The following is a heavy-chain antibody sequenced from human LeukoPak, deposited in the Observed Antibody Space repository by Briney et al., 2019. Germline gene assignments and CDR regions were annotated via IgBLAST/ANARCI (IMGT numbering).Heavy chain of an antibody. CDR3: AREGDSGSVGWFDL. D-gene: IGHD6-13*01. CDR1: GDSISTSNSY. Sequence: SETLSLTCTVSGDSISTSNSYWGWIRQPPGKGLEWIGSIYYSGHTYYNASPKSRFTISVDTSKNQFSLRLSSVTAADAAVYYCAREGDSGSVGWFDLWGQGTLVTVSS. V-gene: IGHV4-39*07. CDR2: IYYSGHT. J-gene: IGHJ5*02.